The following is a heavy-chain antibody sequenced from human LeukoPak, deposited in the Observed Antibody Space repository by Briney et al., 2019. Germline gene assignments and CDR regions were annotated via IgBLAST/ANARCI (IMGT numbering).Heavy chain of an antibody. V-gene: IGHV1-18*01. J-gene: IGHJ4*02. Sequence: ASVKVSCKASGYTFTSYGISWVRQAPGQGLEWMGWISAYNGNTNYAQKLQGRVTMTTDTSTSTAYMELRSLRSDDTAVYYCARDHEGYCSSTSCYASDYWGQGTLVTVSS. CDR2: ISAYNGNT. CDR1: GYTFTSYG. D-gene: IGHD2-2*01. CDR3: ARDHEGYCSSTSCYASDY.